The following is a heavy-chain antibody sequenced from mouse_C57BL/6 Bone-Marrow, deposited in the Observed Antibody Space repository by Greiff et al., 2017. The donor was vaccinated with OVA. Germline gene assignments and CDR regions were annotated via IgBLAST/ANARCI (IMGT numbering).Heavy chain of an antibody. CDR2: IYPGDGDT. V-gene: IGHV1-82*01. Sequence: QVQLQQSGPELVKPGASVRISCKASGYAFSSSWMNWVRQRPGKGLGWIGRIYPGDGDTNYNGKFKGRATLTANNSYSTTYMQLSSLTSEDSAVYFCARHEDGYYASYFDYWGQGTTLTVSS. CDR1: GYAFSSSW. CDR3: ARHEDGYYASYFDY. J-gene: IGHJ2*01. D-gene: IGHD2-3*01.